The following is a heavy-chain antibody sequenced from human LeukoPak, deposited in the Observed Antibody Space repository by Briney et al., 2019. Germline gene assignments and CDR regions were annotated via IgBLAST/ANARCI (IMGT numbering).Heavy chain of an antibody. CDR1: GFTFSSYS. J-gene: IGHJ6*02. Sequence: GGSLRLSCAASGFTFSSYSMNWVRQAPGKGLEWVSSISSSSSYIYYADSVKGRFTISRDNAKNSLYLQMNSLRAEDTAVYYCASLTVAEGLVYYYYGMDVWGQGTTVTVSS. CDR3: ASLTVAEGLVYYYYGMDV. V-gene: IGHV3-21*01. D-gene: IGHD3/OR15-3a*01. CDR2: ISSSSSYI.